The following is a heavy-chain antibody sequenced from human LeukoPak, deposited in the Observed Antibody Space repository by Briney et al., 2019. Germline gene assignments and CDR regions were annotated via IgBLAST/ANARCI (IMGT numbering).Heavy chain of an antibody. V-gene: IGHV3-30*04. CDR3: ARGLRSGRAHYYSGMDV. CDR1: GFTFGDYA. J-gene: IGHJ6*02. Sequence: GGSLRLSCTASGFTFGDYAMSWFRQAPGKGLEWVAVILDDGSNKYYADSVKGRFTISRDNSKNTLYLQMNSLRAEDTAVYYCARGLRSGRAHYYSGMDVWGQGTTVTVSS. D-gene: IGHD1-26*01. CDR2: ILDDGSNK.